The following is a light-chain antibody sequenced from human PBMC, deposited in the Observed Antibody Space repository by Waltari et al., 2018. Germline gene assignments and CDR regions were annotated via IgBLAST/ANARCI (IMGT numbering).Light chain of an antibody. CDR1: QSIRTY. J-gene: IGKJ4*01. V-gene: IGKV1-39*01. CDR3: QQSYSTPLT. CDR2: AAS. Sequence: DIQMTQSPSSLSASVGDRVTIPCRASQSIRTYLNLYQQKPGKAPKLLIYAASSLQSGVPSRFSGSGSGTDFTLTISSLQPEDFATYYCQQSYSTPLTFGGGTKVEIK.